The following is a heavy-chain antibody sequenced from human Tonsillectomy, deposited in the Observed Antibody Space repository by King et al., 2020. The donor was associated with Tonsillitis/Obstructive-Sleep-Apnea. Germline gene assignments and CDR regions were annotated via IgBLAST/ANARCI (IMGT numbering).Heavy chain of an antibody. J-gene: IGHJ6*03. CDR1: GYTFTGYY. D-gene: IGHD3-22*01. Sequence: QLVQSGAEVKKPGASVKVSCKASGYTFTGYYMHWVRQAPGQGLEWMGWINPNSGGTNYAQKFQGWGTMTRDTSISTAYMELSRLRSDETAVYYCARGSRHYYDSSGFQNYYYYMDVWGKGTTVTVSS. CDR3: ARGSRHYYDSSGFQNYYYYMDV. V-gene: IGHV1-2*04. CDR2: INPNSGGT.